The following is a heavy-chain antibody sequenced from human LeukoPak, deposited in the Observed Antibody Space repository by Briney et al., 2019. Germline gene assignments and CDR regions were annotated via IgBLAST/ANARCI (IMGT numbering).Heavy chain of an antibody. D-gene: IGHD3-10*01. J-gene: IGHJ1*01. V-gene: IGHV1-2*02. CDR3: ARGSSYGSGSYPY. CDR1: GYTFTGYY. CDR2: INPNSGGT. Sequence: ASVKVSCKASGYTFTGYYMHWVRQAPGQGLEWMGWINPNSGGTNYAQKFQGRVTMTRDTSISTAYMELSRLRSDDTAVYYCARGSSYGSGSYPYWGQGTLLTVSS.